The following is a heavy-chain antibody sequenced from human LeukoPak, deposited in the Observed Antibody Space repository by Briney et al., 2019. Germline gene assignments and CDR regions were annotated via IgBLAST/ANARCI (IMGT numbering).Heavy chain of an antibody. V-gene: IGHV1-24*01. CDR3: ATDRSGGAAAAHPYYYGMDV. CDR1: GYTLTELS. CDR2: FDPEDGET. D-gene: IGHD6-13*01. Sequence: ASVKVSCKVSGYTLTELSMHWVRQAPGKGLEWMGSFDPEDGETIYAQKFQGRVTMTEDTSTDTAYMELSSLRSEDTAVYYCATDRSGGAAAAHPYYYGMDVWGQGTTVTVSS. J-gene: IGHJ6*02.